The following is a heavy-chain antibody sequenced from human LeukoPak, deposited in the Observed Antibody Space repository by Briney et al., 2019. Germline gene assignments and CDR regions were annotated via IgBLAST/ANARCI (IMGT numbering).Heavy chain of an antibody. CDR3: AKESSSSWLN. CDR1: GFLFSSYA. D-gene: IGHD6-13*01. J-gene: IGHJ4*02. V-gene: IGHV3-23*01. Sequence: PGGSLTLSCGVSGFLFSSYAITRLSHATGKGVEWVSGISDYGSSTYYADSMKGRFTISRDNSKNTLYLQLNNMRAENTAVYYCAKESSSSWLNWGQGTLVTVPS. CDR2: ISDYGSST.